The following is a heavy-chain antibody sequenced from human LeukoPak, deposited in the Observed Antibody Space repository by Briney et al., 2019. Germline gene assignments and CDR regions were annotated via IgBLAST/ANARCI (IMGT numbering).Heavy chain of an antibody. J-gene: IGHJ4*02. CDR3: ARGHPVVPAGVVDY. CDR2: IKSAGRRT. V-gene: IGHV3-74*03. CDR1: GFTFSSYW. Sequence: TGGSLRLSCAASGFTFSSYWMYWVRHAPGKGLVWVSSIKSAGRRTTYAESVKVRFTICRVNATNTLYLQMNRLRGEDTAVYYCARGHPVVPAGVVDYWGQGALVTVSS. D-gene: IGHD2-2*01.